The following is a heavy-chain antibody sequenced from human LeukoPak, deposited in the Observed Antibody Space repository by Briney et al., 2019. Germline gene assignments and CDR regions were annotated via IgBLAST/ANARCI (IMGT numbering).Heavy chain of an antibody. V-gene: IGHV1-24*01. CDR2: SDPEDGET. CDR3: IVLVRGWFDP. Sequence: ASVKVSCKVSGYTLTELSMHWVRQAPGKGLEWMGGSDPEDGETIYAQKFQGRVTMTEDTSTDTAYMELSSLRSEDTAVYYCIVLVRGWFDPWGQGTLVTVSS. D-gene: IGHD6-13*01. CDR1: GYTLTELS. J-gene: IGHJ5*02.